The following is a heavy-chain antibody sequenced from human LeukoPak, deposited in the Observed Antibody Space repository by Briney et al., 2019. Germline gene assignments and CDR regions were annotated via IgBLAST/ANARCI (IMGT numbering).Heavy chain of an antibody. CDR3: AKGKAAGAVDWFDP. CDR1: GFTFSNYA. Sequence: PGGSLRLSCAASGFTFSNYAMMWVRQASGKGLEWVSSITGGGDTYYVDSVKGRFTVSRDNSKHTLYLQINSLTADDTALYYCAKGKAAGAVDWFDPWGQGTLVTVSS. J-gene: IGHJ5*02. V-gene: IGHV3-23*01. CDR2: ITGGGDT. D-gene: IGHD6-13*01.